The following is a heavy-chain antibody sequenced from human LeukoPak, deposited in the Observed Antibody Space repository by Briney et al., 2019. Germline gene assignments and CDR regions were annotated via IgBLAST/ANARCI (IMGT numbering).Heavy chain of an antibody. CDR3: AKGSYYDILTYLDY. CDR2: ISWNSGRI. J-gene: IGHJ4*02. V-gene: IGHV3-9*01. Sequence: GGSLRLSCAASGFTFDDYAMDWVRQAPGKGLEWVSGISWNSGRIGYADSVKGRFTISRDNAKKSLPLQMNSLRPEDTAFYYCAKGSYYDILTYLDYWGQGTLVTVSS. D-gene: IGHD3-9*01. CDR1: GFTFDDYA.